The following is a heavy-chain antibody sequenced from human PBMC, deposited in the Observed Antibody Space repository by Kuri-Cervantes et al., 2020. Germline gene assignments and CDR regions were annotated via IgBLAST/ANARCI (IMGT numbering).Heavy chain of an antibody. CDR3: VRHIATAKSDSDV. J-gene: IGHJ3*01. CDR1: GFTFSSYS. CDR2: ISGRSSTI. Sequence: GESLKISCRTSGFTFSSYSMSWVRQAPGKGLEWVASISGRSSTIYYADSLKGRVTISRDNARSSLYLQMSSLRVEDTALYYCVRHIATAKSDSDVWGQGTMVTVSS. D-gene: IGHD6-13*01. V-gene: IGHV3-48*01.